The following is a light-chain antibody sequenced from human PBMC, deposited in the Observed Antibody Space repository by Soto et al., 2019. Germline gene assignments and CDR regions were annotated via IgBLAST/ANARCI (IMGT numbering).Light chain of an antibody. CDR3: QQYGGSPRVS. CDR1: QTVSDNY. Sequence: EIVLTQSSGALSLSPGERATLSCRASQTVSDNYLAWYQQKPGQAPRLLIYGASTRATGIPDRFSGSGSGTDFTLTISRLEPDDFAVYYCQQYGGSPRVSFGGGTKVEIK. J-gene: IGKJ4*01. V-gene: IGKV3-20*01. CDR2: GAS.